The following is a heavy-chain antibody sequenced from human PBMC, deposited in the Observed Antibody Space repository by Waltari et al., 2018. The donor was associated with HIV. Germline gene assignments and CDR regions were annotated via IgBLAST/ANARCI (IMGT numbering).Heavy chain of an antibody. Sequence: APGKGLLWVSRINSDGSITSHADSVKGRFTITRDNARNTLYLQMNSLGAEDTAMYYCAKGGTSGYTFGFGRWGQGTLVTVSS. CDR3: AKGGTSGYTFGFGR. J-gene: IGHJ1*01. CDR2: INSDGSIT. D-gene: IGHD5-18*01. V-gene: IGHV3-74*01.